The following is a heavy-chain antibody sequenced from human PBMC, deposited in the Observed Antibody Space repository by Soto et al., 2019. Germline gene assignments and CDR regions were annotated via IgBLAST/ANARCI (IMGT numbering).Heavy chain of an antibody. Sequence: SETLSLTCAVSGGSITSANWWTWVRQPPGGGLEWIGEISHSGITNYKASLKSRVTMSVDKTKNDVSLKLTSVTAADTAVYYCARVLRGWFDPWGQRTPVTVSS. CDR2: ISHSGIT. CDR3: ARVLRGWFDP. V-gene: IGHV4-4*02. CDR1: GGSITSANW. J-gene: IGHJ5*02.